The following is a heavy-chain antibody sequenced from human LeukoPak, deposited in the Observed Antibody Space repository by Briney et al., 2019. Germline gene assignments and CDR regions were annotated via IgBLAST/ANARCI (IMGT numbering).Heavy chain of an antibody. Sequence: PSETLSLTCTVSGGSISSSSYYWGWIRQPPGKGLEWIGSIYYSGSTYYNPSLKSRVTISVDTSKNQFSLKLSSVTAADTAVYYCARGPTYYDILTGYEEYYYYYMDAWGKGTTVTVSS. CDR3: ARGPTYYDILTGYEEYYYYYMDA. V-gene: IGHV4-39*07. J-gene: IGHJ6*03. D-gene: IGHD3-9*01. CDR1: GGSISSSSYY. CDR2: IYYSGST.